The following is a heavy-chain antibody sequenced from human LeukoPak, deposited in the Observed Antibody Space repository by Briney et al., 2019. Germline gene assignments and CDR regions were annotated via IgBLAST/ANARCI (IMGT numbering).Heavy chain of an antibody. CDR2: TSYDGSNK. Sequence: PGGSLRLSCAASGFIFSNYAMHWVRQAPGKGLEWVAVTSYDGSNKYYADSVKGRFTISRDNSKNTLYLQMNSLRAEDTAVYYCARESAVAVAVWLGGYYYMDVWGKGTTVTVSS. V-gene: IGHV3-30*04. D-gene: IGHD6-19*01. J-gene: IGHJ6*03. CDR1: GFIFSNYA. CDR3: ARESAVAVAVWLGGYYYMDV.